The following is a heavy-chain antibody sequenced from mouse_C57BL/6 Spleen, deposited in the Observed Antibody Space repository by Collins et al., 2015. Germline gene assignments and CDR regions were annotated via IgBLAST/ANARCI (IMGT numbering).Heavy chain of an antibody. Sequence: QVQLQQPGAELVKPGASVKMSCKASGYTFTSYWITWVKQRPGQGLEWIGDIYPGSGSTNYNEKFKSKATLTVDTSSSTAYMQLSSLTSEDSAVYYCARHYYGSSLHAMDYWGQGTSVTVSS. V-gene: IGHV1-55*01. CDR2: IYPGSGST. CDR3: ARHYYGSSLHAMDY. CDR1: GYTFTSYW. D-gene: IGHD1-1*01. J-gene: IGHJ4*01.